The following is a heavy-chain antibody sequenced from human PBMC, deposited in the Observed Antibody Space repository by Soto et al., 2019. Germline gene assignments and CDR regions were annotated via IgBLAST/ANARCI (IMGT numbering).Heavy chain of an antibody. J-gene: IGHJ3*02. D-gene: IGHD6-19*01. CDR2: IYPGDSDT. CDR1: GESCTSYG. Sequence: PGESLKISRKVSGESCTSYGSGWVRQMTGKGLEWMGIIYPGDSDTRYSPSFQGQVTISADKSISTAYLQWSSLKASDTAMYYCARSLASGWRAALDIWAQGTMVTVSS. CDR3: ARSLASGWRAALDI. V-gene: IGHV5-51*01.